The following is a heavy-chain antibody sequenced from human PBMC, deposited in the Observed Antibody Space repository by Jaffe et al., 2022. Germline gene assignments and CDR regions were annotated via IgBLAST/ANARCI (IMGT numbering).Heavy chain of an antibody. J-gene: IGHJ4*02. CDR2: INSNGGST. V-gene: IGHV3-64*01. Sequence: EVQLVESGGDLVQPGGSLRLSCAASGFTFSDYAMHWVRQAPGKGLEYVSAINSNGGSTYYANSVKGRFTISRDNSKNTLYLQMGSLRGEDMAVYYCARAGDSSGYYRLWGQGTLVTVSS. CDR3: ARAGDSSGYYRL. D-gene: IGHD3-22*01. CDR1: GFTFSDYA.